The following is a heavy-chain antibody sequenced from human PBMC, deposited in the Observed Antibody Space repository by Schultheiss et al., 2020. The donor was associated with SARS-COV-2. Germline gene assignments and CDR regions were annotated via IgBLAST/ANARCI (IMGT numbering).Heavy chain of an antibody. V-gene: IGHV4-39*07. Sequence: SETLSLTCTVSGGSISSSSYYWGWIRQPPGKGLEWIGSIYYSGSTNYNPSLKSRVTISVDTSKNQFSLKLSSVTAADTAVYYCARAPARRGGWGVYYDSSGYSNWFDPWGQGTLVTVSS. CDR3: ARAPARRGGWGVYYDSSGYSNWFDP. J-gene: IGHJ5*02. CDR2: IYYSGST. CDR1: GGSISSSSYY. D-gene: IGHD3-22*01.